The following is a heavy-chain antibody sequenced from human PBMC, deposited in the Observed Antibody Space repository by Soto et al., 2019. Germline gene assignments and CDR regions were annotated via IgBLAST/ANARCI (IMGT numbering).Heavy chain of an antibody. CDR1: GFPFSNAW. J-gene: IGHJ4*02. CDR2: IKSKTDGGTT. V-gene: IGHV3-15*07. Sequence: SPRLSRAAPGFPFSNAWMNWVRQAPGKGLEWVGRIKSKTDGGTTDYAAPVKGRFTISRDDSKNTVWLQMNSLKSEDSAVYYCAADYSGGTYPIDYWGQGRLVTVSS. CDR3: AADYSGGTYPIDY. D-gene: IGHD1-26*01.